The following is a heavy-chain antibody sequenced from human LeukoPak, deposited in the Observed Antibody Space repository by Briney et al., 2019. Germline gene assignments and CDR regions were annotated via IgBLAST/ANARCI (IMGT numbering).Heavy chain of an antibody. CDR1: GYSFSSYW. CDR3: ARRGYYDSSTGKNWFDP. CDR2: IHPGDSDT. V-gene: IGHV5-51*01. J-gene: IGHJ5*02. Sequence: GESLQISCKGSGYSFSSYWIGWVRQMPGKGLEWMGIIHPGDSDTRYSPSFQGQVTISADKSISTAYLQWSSLKASDTAMYYCARRGYYDSSTGKNWFDPWGQGTLVTVSS. D-gene: IGHD3-22*01.